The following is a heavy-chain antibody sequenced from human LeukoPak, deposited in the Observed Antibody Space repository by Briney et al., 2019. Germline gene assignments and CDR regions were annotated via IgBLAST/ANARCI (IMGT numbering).Heavy chain of an antibody. J-gene: IGHJ6*03. CDR3: AEDPRVWAAEDYYYMDV. V-gene: IGHV3-48*03. D-gene: IGHD6-6*01. CDR1: GFTFSSYE. CDR2: ISSSGSTI. Sequence: AGGSLRLSCAASGFTFSSYEMNWVRQAPGKGLEWVSYISSSGSTIYYADSVKGRFTISRDKSKSTLFLQMNSLRGDDTAVYYCAEDPRVWAAEDYYYMDVWGKGTTVTVSS.